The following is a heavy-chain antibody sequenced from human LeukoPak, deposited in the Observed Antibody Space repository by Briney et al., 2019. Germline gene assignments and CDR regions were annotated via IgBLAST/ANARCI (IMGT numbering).Heavy chain of an antibody. D-gene: IGHD4-4*01. V-gene: IGHV3-33*08. J-gene: IGHJ4*02. Sequence: GGSLRLSCAASGFTFSSYGMHWVRQAPGKGLEWVAVIWYDGSNKYYADSVKGRFTISRDNSKNTLYLQMNSLRAEDTAVYYCARDAYSNYVDYWGQGTLVTVSS. CDR1: GFTFSSYG. CDR2: IWYDGSNK. CDR3: ARDAYSNYVDY.